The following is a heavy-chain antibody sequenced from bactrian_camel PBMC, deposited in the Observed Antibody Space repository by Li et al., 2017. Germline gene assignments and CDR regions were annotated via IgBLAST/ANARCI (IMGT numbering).Heavy chain of an antibody. CDR1: GVIASTYC. V-gene: IGHV3S53*01. CDR3: AKDGDTYGSGVPYAV. CDR2: IDITDRP. Sequence: HVQLVESGGGSVQAGGSLRLSCAASGVIASTYCMGWFRQAPGKEREGVAMIDITDRPTYVDSLEGRLALSRDNANNTLTLQINSLKPEDTAMYYCAKDGDTYGSGVPYAVWGQGTQVTVS. D-gene: IGHD2*01. J-gene: IGHJ4*01.